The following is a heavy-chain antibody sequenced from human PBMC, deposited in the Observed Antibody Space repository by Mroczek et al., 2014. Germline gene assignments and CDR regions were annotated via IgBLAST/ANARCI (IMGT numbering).Heavy chain of an antibody. CDR2: SLHGST. CDR1: WLHQQWWLL. V-gene: IGHV4-31*03. CDR3: AQLKDDSSGYYNDY. Sequence: KESGPRTGEAFTDPVPHLHCLWWLHQQWWLLLELDPPATQGRAWSGLGTSLHGSTYXNPSLKSRVTISVDTSKNQFSLKLSSVTAADTAVYYCAQLKDDSSGYYNDYWGQGTLVTVSS. J-gene: IGHJ4*02. D-gene: IGHD3-22*01.